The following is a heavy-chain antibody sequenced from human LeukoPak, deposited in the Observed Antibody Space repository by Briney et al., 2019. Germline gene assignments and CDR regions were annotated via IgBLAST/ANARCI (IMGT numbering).Heavy chain of an antibody. J-gene: IGHJ5*02. CDR2: INHIVST. Sequence: PSETLSLTSALYGGSFSGYYRSSIRPPPREGLGWSGEINHIVSTNYNPSPTRRATLSVDTSKNQFSLKLSSVTAADTAVYYCARGFVGVSPRWYNWFDPWGQGTLVTVPS. CDR3: ARGFVGVSPRWYNWFDP. CDR1: GGSFSGYY. V-gene: IGHV4-34*01. D-gene: IGHD2-15*01.